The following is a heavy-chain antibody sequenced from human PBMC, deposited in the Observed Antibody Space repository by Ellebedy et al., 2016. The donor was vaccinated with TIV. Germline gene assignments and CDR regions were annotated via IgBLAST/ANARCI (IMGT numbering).Heavy chain of an antibody. J-gene: IGHJ4*02. CDR1: GFTFNDYA. CDR3: TKAASLYGSGSYSADFHY. Sequence: SLKISCSASGFTFNDYAMHWVRQAPGKGLEWVSGISWRSDSIGYADSVRGRFTLSRDNAQNSLYLQMNSLRAEDMALYYCTKAASLYGSGSYSADFHYWGQGTLVTVSS. CDR2: ISWRSDSI. D-gene: IGHD3-10*01. V-gene: IGHV3-9*03.